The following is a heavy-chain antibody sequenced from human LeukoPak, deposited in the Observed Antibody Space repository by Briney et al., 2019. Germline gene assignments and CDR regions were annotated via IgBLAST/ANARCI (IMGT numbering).Heavy chain of an antibody. Sequence: SETLSLTCTVSGGSVSSGTYYWSWIRQPPGKGLEWIGYIYYSGSTKYNPSLKSRVTISVDTSKNQFSLKLSSVTAADTAVYYCARGRAQITMIVVVITLYFDYWGQGTLVTVSS. J-gene: IGHJ4*02. CDR2: IYYSGST. CDR3: ARGRAQITMIVVVITLYFDY. V-gene: IGHV4-61*01. D-gene: IGHD3-22*01. CDR1: GGSVSSGTYY.